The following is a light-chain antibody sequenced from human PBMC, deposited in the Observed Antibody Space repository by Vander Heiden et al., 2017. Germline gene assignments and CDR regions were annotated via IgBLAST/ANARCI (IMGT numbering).Light chain of an antibody. CDR3: QQDNTSIL. CDR1: QSVSSN. Sequence: EIVMTQSPATLSVSPGERATLSCRASQSVSSNLDWYQQKPGQAPRLLIYGASTRANGIPDRFSGSGSGTEFTLTSSGRQSEDFAVYYWQQDNTSILFGQGTKVEIK. J-gene: IGKJ2*01. V-gene: IGKV3-15*01. CDR2: GAS.